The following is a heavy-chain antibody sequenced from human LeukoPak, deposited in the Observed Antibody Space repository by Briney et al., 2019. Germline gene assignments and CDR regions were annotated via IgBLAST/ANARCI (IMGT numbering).Heavy chain of an antibody. CDR2: INHSGST. Sequence: SETLSLTCAVYGGSFSGYYWSWIRQPPGKGLEWIGEINHSGSTNYNPSLKSRVTISVDTSKNQFSLKLSSVTAADTAVYYCARGRRVTAIRAYYFDYWGRNPGHRLL. CDR1: GGSFSGYY. V-gene: IGHV4-34*01. D-gene: IGHD2-21*02. CDR3: ARGRRVTAIRAYYFDY. J-gene: IGHJ4*01.